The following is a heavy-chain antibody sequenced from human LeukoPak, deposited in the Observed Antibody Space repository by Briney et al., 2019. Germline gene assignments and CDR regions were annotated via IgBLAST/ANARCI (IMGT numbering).Heavy chain of an antibody. J-gene: IGHJ5*02. CDR2: ISWNSGSM. CDR3: GEADSSSWYPYNWFDP. D-gene: IGHD6-13*01. Sequence: GRSLRLSCSASGFPLDYYAMHWVPQAPGKGLEWVSGISWNSGSMDYAEFVEGRFTVSRHTTKNSLFLQMSMLRAEDTVFYYGGEADSSSWYPYNWFDPWGQGTLVTVSS. CDR1: GFPLDYYA. V-gene: IGHV3-9*01.